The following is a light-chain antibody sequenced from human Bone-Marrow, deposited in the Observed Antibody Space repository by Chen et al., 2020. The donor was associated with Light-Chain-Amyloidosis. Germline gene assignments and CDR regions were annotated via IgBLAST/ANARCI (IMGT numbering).Light chain of an antibody. CDR3: QVWDRSSDRPV. Sequence: SYVLTQPSPVSVAPGQTATNACGGKNIGSTSVHWYQPTPGQAPLLVVYDDSDRPSGIPERLSGSNSGNTATLTISRVEAGDEADYYCQVWDRSSDRPVFGGGTKLTVL. J-gene: IGLJ3*02. CDR2: DDS. V-gene: IGLV3-21*02. CDR1: NIGSTS.